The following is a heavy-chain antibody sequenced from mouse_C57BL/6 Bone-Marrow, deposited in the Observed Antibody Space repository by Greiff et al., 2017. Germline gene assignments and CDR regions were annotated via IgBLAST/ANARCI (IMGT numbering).Heavy chain of an antibody. Sequence: QVQLQQSGAELVRPGASVTLSCKASGYTFTDYEMHWVKQTPVHGLEWIGAIDPETGGTAYNQKFKGKAILTADKSSSTAYMELRSLTSEDSAVXYCTAYYGSSCDYYAMDYWGQGTSVTVSS. D-gene: IGHD1-1*01. V-gene: IGHV1-15*01. CDR3: TAYYGSSCDYYAMDY. CDR2: IDPETGGT. J-gene: IGHJ4*01. CDR1: GYTFTDYE.